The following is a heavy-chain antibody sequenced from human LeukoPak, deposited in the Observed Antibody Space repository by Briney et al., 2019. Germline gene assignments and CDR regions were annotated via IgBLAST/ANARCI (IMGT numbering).Heavy chain of an antibody. CDR2: IYYSGST. Sequence: NPSETLSLTCTVSGGSISGSSYYWGWNRQPPGKGLEWIGTIYYSGSTYYNPSLKSRVTISVDTSKNQFSLKLSSVTAADTAVYYCARVVPRGGDDYWGQGTLVTVSS. V-gene: IGHV4-39*07. J-gene: IGHJ4*02. CDR3: ARVVPRGGDDY. CDR1: GGSISGSSYY. D-gene: IGHD2-21*01.